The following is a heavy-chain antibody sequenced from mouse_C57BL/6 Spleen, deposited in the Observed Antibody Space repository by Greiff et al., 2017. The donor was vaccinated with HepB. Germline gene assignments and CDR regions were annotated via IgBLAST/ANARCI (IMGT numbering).Heavy chain of an antibody. V-gene: IGHV14-4*01. D-gene: IGHD1-1*01. CDR3: TTRGGSSPVEY. CDR1: GFNIKDDY. J-gene: IGHJ2*01. Sequence: EVQLQQSGAELVRPGASVKLSCTASGFNIKDDYMHWVKQRPEQGLEWIGWIDPENGDTEYASKFQGKATITADTSSNTAYLQLSSLTSEDTAVYDWTTRGGSSPVEYWGQGTTLTVSS. CDR2: IDPENGDT.